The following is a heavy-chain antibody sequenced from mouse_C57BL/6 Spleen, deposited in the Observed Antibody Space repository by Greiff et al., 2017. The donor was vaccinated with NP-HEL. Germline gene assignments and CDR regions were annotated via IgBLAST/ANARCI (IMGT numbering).Heavy chain of an antibody. D-gene: IGHD1-1*01. J-gene: IGHJ2*01. CDR2: ISYDGSN. CDR3: ARALRIYYYGSSYYFDY. V-gene: IGHV3-6*01. CDR1: GYSITSGYY. Sequence: EVQVVESGPGLVKPSQSLSLTCSVTGYSITSGYYWNWIRQFPGNKLEWMGYISYDGSNNYNPSLKNRISITRDTSKNQFFLKLNSVTTEDTATYYCARALRIYYYGSSYYFDYWGQGTTLTVSS.